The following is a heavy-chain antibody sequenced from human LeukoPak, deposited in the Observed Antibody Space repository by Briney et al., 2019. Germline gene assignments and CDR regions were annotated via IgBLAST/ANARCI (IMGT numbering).Heavy chain of an antibody. CDR3: ARGAYYYDSSLLIDY. D-gene: IGHD3-22*01. CDR2: IIPILGIA. CDR1: GGTFSSYA. Sequence: SVKVSCKASGGTFSSYAISWVRQAPGQGLEWMGRIIPILGIANYAQKFQGRVTITADKSTSTAYMELSSLRSEDTAVYYCARGAYYYDSSLLIDYWGQGTLVTVSS. J-gene: IGHJ4*02. V-gene: IGHV1-69*04.